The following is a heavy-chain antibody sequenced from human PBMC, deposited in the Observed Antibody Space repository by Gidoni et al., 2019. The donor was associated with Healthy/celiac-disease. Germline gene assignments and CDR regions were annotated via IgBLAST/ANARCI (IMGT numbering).Heavy chain of an antibody. CDR1: GFTFSSYA. D-gene: IGHD3-3*01. CDR3: AKDRTIFGVVTSFDY. CDR2: IRGSGGST. J-gene: IGHJ4*02. V-gene: IGHV3-23*01. Sequence: EVQLLESGGGLVQPGGSLRLSCSASGFTFSSYAMRWVRQAPGKGLEGVSAIRGSGGSTYYADSVKGRFNISRDNSKNTLYLQMNSLRAEDTAVYYCAKDRTIFGVVTSFDYWGQGTLVTVSS.